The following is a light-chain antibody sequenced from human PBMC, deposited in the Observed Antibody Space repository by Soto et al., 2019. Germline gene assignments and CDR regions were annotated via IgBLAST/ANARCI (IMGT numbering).Light chain of an antibody. CDR3: SSFTSSFTFV. CDR2: EVT. Sequence: QSVLTQPASVSGSPGQSIAISCTGTRSDVGAYNYVSWYQQHPGKAPKLTISEVTNRPSGVSDRFSGSKSGNTASLTISGLQAEDEADYYCSSFTSSFTFVFGTGTKLTVL. J-gene: IGLJ1*01. CDR1: RSDVGAYNY. V-gene: IGLV2-14*01.